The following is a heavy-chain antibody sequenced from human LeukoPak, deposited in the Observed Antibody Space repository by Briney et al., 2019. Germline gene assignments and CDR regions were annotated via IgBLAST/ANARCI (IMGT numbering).Heavy chain of an antibody. CDR3: AIVLDLGDAFDI. CDR2: INHNRGGT. CDR1: GYTFTGYY. Sequence: ADSVTVSCKASGYTFTGYYMNWVRQAPGQGLEWMGWINHNRGGTNYAPQIQGRVTITRATSNHTAYMELSRLSSDDAAEYYWAIVLDLGDAFDIWVQGTMVTVSS. V-gene: IGHV1-2*02. J-gene: IGHJ3*02. D-gene: IGHD1-1*01.